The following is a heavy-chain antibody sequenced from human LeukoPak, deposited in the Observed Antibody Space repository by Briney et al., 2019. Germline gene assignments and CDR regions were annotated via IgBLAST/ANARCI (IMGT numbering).Heavy chain of an antibody. J-gene: IGHJ5*02. CDR3: ARGCSGGSCYSKVNWFDP. D-gene: IGHD2-15*01. CDR2: IIPIFGTA. Sequence: ASVKVSCKASGGTFSSYAISWVRQAPGQGLEWMGGIIPIFGTANYAQKFQSRVTITTDESTSTAYMELSSLRSEDTAVYYCARGCSGGSCYSKVNWFDPWGQGTLVTVSS. CDR1: GGTFSSYA. V-gene: IGHV1-69*05.